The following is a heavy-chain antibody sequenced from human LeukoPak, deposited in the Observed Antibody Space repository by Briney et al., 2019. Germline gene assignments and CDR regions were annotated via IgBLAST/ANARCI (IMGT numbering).Heavy chain of an antibody. Sequence: GGSLRLSCAASGFTFSSYWMHWVRQAPGKGLVWVSRINSDGSSTSYADSVKGRFTISRDNAKNTLYLQMNSLRAEDTAVYYCARVKAGTRTFDYWGQGTLVTVSS. CDR3: ARVKAGTRTFDY. D-gene: IGHD1-7*01. J-gene: IGHJ4*02. V-gene: IGHV3-74*01. CDR1: GFTFSSYW. CDR2: INSDGSST.